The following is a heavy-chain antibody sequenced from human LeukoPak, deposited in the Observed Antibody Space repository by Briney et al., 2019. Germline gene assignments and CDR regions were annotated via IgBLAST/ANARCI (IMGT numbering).Heavy chain of an antibody. CDR1: GGSISSYY. V-gene: IGHV4-59*01. Sequence: PSETLSLTCTVSGGSISSYYWSWIRQPPGKGLEWIGYIYYSGSTNYNPSLKSRVTISVDTSKNQFSLKLSSVTAADTAVYYCARDKAPEGFDPWGQGPLVTVSS. CDR2: IYYSGST. J-gene: IGHJ5*02. D-gene: IGHD1-14*01. CDR3: ARDKAPEGFDP.